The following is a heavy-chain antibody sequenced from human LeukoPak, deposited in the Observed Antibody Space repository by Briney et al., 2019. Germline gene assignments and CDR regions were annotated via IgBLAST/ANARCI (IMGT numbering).Heavy chain of an antibody. V-gene: IGHV3-53*04. CDR3: ARVWVGTEDGKYSEV. CDR1: GFPVSSSY. J-gene: IGHJ4*02. Sequence: PGGSLRLFCTASGFPVSSSYMTWVRQAPGKGLQWVSLIYSGGGTFYADSVKGRFTISRHNIENTLYLQMNNLRAEDTAVYYCARVWVGTEDGKYSEVCGQGTLVTVAS. CDR2: IYSGGGT. D-gene: IGHD3-10*01.